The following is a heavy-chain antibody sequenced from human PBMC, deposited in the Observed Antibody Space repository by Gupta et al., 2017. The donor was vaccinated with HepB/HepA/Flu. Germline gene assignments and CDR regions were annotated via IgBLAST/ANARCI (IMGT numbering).Heavy chain of an antibody. V-gene: IGHV1-18*01. D-gene: IGHD1-1*01. J-gene: IGHJ4*02. CDR3: ARGGSTGTLGY. Sequence: QVQLVQSGAEVKKPGASVTVSCKASVYTFTSYGISWVRQAPVQGLEWRGWISAYNGNTNYAQKFQGRGTMTTDTSTSTAYMELRSLRADDTAVYYCARGGSTGTLGYWGQGTLVTVSS. CDR2: ISAYNGNT. CDR1: VYTFTSYG.